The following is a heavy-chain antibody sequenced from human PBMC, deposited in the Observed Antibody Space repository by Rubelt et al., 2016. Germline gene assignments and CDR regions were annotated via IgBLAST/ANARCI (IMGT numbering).Heavy chain of an antibody. Sequence: SGFTFSSYAMSWVRQAPGKGLEWVSGISGSGGSTHHADSVKGRFTISRDNSKNTLYLQMNSLRAEDTAVYYCARKSYGDTGYYFDYWGQGTLVTVSS. V-gene: IGHV3-23*01. J-gene: IGHJ4*02. CDR1: GFTFSSYA. CDR2: ISGSGGST. D-gene: IGHD4-17*01. CDR3: ARKSYGDTGYYFDY.